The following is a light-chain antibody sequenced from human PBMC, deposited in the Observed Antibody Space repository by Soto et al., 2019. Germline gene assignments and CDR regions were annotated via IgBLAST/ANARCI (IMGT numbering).Light chain of an antibody. CDR3: QQEET. V-gene: IGKV3-15*01. CDR2: GAS. CDR1: QSVSSN. J-gene: IGKJ1*01. Sequence: EIVMTQSPATLSVSPGERATLSCRASQSVSSNLAWYQQKPGQAPRLLIYGASTRATGIPARFSGSGSGTEFTLTISSLQSEDFAVYYCQQEETFGQGT.